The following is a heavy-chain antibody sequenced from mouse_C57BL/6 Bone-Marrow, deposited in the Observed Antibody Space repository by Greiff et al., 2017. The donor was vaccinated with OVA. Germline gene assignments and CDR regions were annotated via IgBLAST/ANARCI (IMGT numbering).Heavy chain of an antibody. J-gene: IGHJ3*01. D-gene: IGHD2-10*01. CDR1: GYSITSGYY. CDR2: ISYDGSN. CDR3: ARGGTYYGNYSFAY. V-gene: IGHV3-6*01. Sequence: EVQLQQSGPGLVKPSQSLSLTCSVTGYSITSGYYWNWIRQFPGNKLEWMGYISYDGSNNYNPSLKNRISITRDTSKNQFFLKLNSVTTEDTATYYCARGGTYYGNYSFAYWGQGTLVTVSA.